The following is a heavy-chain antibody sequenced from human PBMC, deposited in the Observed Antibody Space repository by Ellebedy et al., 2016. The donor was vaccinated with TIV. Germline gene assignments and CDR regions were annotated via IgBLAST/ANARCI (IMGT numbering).Heavy chain of an antibody. Sequence: GESLKISCAASGFTFNTHAMSWVRQAPGKGLEWVSVLYSGGSTYYADSVKGRFTISRDNSKNTLYLQMNSLRAEDTAVYYCARELKVVAPSRGPFDIWGLGTMVTVSS. D-gene: IGHD2-15*01. V-gene: IGHV3-53*01. CDR3: ARELKVVAPSRGPFDI. J-gene: IGHJ3*02. CDR1: GFTFNTHA. CDR2: LYSGGST.